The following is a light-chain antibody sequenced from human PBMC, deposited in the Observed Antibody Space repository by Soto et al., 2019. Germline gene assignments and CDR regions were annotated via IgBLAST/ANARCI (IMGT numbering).Light chain of an antibody. V-gene: IGKV3-20*01. CDR2: GAF. Sequence: EIVLTQSPGTLSLSPGERATLSCRTSQSVSSTYLAWYQQKPGQAPRLLIYGAFTRATGIPDRFSGSTSGTDFTLTISRLEPEDFAVYFCQHYGSSPITFGQGTRLDIK. CDR3: QHYGSSPIT. J-gene: IGKJ5*01. CDR1: QSVSSTY.